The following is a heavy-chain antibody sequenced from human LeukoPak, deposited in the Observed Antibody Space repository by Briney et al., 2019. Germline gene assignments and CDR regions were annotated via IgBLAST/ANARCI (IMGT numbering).Heavy chain of an antibody. CDR2: IWYDGSNK. Sequence: GGSLRLSCAASGFTFSSYGMHWVRQAPGKGLEWVAVIWYDGSNKYHADSVKGRFTISRDNSKNTLYPQMNSLRVEDTAVYYCARARCSGGSCYGNYYYYYGMDVWGQGTTVTVSS. D-gene: IGHD2-15*01. CDR1: GFTFSSYG. CDR3: ARARCSGGSCYGNYYYYYGMDV. J-gene: IGHJ6*02. V-gene: IGHV3-33*01.